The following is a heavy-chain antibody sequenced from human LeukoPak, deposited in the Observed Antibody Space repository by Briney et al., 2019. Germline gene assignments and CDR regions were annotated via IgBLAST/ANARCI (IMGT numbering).Heavy chain of an antibody. CDR2: IKKDGSEK. J-gene: IGHJ6*02. V-gene: IGHV3-7*01. CDR1: GLTFSNYW. CDR3: ARYCGGDCYGMDV. Sequence: GGSLRLSCAASGLTFSNYWMSWVRQAPGKGLEWVANIKKDGSEKYYVDSVKGRFTISRDNAKNSLYLQMNSLRAEDTAVYYCARYCGGDCYGMDVWGQGTTVTVSS. D-gene: IGHD2-21*02.